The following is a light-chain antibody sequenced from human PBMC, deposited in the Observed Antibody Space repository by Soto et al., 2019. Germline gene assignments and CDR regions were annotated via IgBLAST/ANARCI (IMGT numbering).Light chain of an antibody. CDR3: QQYNDWPRT. CDR1: QSVNSN. V-gene: IGKV3-15*01. J-gene: IGKJ4*01. Sequence: EIVMTQSPATLSVSPGERATLSCRASQSVNSNLAWYQQKPGQVPRILIYGASTRATAIPARFSGSGSGTEFTLTISSLQSEDFAVYYCQQYNDWPRTFGGGTKVEIK. CDR2: GAS.